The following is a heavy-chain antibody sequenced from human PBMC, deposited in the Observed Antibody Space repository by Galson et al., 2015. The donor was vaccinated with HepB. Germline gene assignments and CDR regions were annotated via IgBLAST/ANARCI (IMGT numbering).Heavy chain of an antibody. J-gene: IGHJ6*02. Sequence: SLRLSCAASGFIFSRFTMHWVRQAPGKGLEWVAVVSSDENHKYDADSVKGRFTISRDNSRNTLFLQMNDLRPEDTAIYYCVREGDCSPNFCSYYYGLDVWGRGTAVTVSS. CDR3: VREGDCSPNFCSYYYGLDV. V-gene: IGHV3-30-3*01. CDR2: VSSDENHK. CDR1: GFIFSRFT. D-gene: IGHD2-15*01.